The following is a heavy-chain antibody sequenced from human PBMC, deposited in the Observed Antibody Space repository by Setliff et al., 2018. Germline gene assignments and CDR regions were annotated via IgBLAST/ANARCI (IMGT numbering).Heavy chain of an antibody. CDR1: GYTFTAYD. CDR2: MNPNSGRT. Sequence: GESLKISCKGSGYTFTAYDIVWVRQATGQGLEWMGWMNPNSGRTGYPQKFQGRVTVTADESTSTAYMELSSLRSEDTAVYYCVREGVDSRSSTDYRYYMDVWGKGTTVTVSS. J-gene: IGHJ6*03. D-gene: IGHD3-22*01. CDR3: VREGVDSRSSTDYRYYMDV. V-gene: IGHV1-8*03.